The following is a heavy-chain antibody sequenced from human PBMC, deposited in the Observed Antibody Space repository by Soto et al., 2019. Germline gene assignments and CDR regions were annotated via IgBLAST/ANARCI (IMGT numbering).Heavy chain of an antibody. Sequence: QVQLQESGPGLVKPSETLSLTRTVSGGSISTYYWSWIRQPPGKGLEWIGYISYSGGTSYNPSLKSRVTISIDTSKNQFSLRLRSVTAADTAVYYCARQEYYYDSSGYLDYWGQGALVTVTS. V-gene: IGHV4-59*08. D-gene: IGHD3-22*01. CDR1: GGSISTYY. CDR2: ISYSGGT. CDR3: ARQEYYYDSSGYLDY. J-gene: IGHJ4*02.